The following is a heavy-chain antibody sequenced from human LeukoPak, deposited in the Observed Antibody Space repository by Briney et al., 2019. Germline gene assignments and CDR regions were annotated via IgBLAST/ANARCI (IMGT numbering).Heavy chain of an antibody. CDR1: GFTFSSYA. D-gene: IGHD2-21*02. V-gene: IGHV3-15*01. J-gene: IGHJ4*02. Sequence: PGGSLRLSCAASGFTFSSYAMSWVRQAPGKGLEWVGRIKSKTDGGTIDYAAPVKGRFTISRDDSKNTLFLQMNSLKTEDTAVYYCTTERATYGDCFYWGQGTLVTVSS. CDR3: TTERATYGDCFY. CDR2: IKSKTDGGTI.